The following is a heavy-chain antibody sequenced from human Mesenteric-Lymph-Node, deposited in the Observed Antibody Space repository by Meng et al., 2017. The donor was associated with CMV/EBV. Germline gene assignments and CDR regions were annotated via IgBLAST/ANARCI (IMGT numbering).Heavy chain of an antibody. CDR2: INPNSGGT. D-gene: IGHD2-2*01. Sequence: ASVKVSCKASGYTFTGSYMHWVRQAPGHGLEWMGWINPNSGGTKYAQKFQGRVTMTRVTSISTAYMELSRLRSDDTAVYYCARDPGGCSSTSCYGYYGMDVWGQGTTVTVSS. CDR3: ARDPGGCSSTSCYGYYGMDV. V-gene: IGHV1-2*02. J-gene: IGHJ6*02. CDR1: GYTFTGSY.